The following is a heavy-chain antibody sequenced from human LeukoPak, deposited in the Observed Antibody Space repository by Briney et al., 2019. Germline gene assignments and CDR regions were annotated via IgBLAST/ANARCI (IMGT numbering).Heavy chain of an antibody. CDR2: INPNSGGT. CDR3: ARESIAARSGLYYHYGMDV. J-gene: IGHJ6*02. Sequence: ASVKVSCKASGYTFTGYYMHWVRQAPGQGLEWMGWINPNSGGTNYAQKFQGRVTMTRDTSISTAYMELSRLRSDDTAVYYCARESIAARSGLYYHYGMDVWGQGTTVTVSS. D-gene: IGHD6-6*01. CDR1: GYTFTGYY. V-gene: IGHV1-2*02.